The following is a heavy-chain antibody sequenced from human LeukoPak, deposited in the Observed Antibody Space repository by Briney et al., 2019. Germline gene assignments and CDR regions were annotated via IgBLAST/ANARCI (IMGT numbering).Heavy chain of an antibody. Sequence: GGSLRLSCTASGFTFGDYPMTWVRQAPGKGLEWVGFISSKAYGGTTEYAASVKGGFTISRDDSKSIAYLQMNSLKTEDTAVYYCTRGNIMVRGPSWDYYFDYWGQGTLVTVSS. CDR1: GFTFGDYP. CDR3: TRGNIMVRGPSWDYYFDY. J-gene: IGHJ4*02. V-gene: IGHV3-49*04. D-gene: IGHD3-10*01. CDR2: ISSKAYGGTT.